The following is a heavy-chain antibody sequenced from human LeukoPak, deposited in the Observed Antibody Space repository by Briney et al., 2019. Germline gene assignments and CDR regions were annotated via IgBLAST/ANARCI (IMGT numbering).Heavy chain of an antibody. J-gene: IGHJ3*02. CDR1: GGSISSGNW. V-gene: IGHV4-4*02. CDR3: ARGLLWFGESYDAFDI. Sequence: SETLSVTCAVSGGSISSGNWWSWVRQPPGKGLEWIGEIYHRGSTNYNPSLKSRVTISVDKSKNQFSLKLSPVTAADTAVYYCARGLLWFGESYDAFDIWGQGTMVTASS. D-gene: IGHD3-10*01. CDR2: IYHRGST.